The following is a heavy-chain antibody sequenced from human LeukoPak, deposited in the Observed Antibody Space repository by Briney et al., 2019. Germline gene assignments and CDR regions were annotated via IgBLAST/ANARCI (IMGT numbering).Heavy chain of an antibody. D-gene: IGHD3-10*01. CDR3: ARLEDVRVNMVRGVMMTPPYFDP. V-gene: IGHV4-61*01. Sequence: SETLSLTCTVPGGSVSSSSYFWSWIRQSPGKGLEWIGYIYHSGSSNYDPSLKSRVTMSVDTSRNQFSLNLTSVTAADTAVYYCARLEDVRVNMVRGVMMTPPYFDPWGQGTLVTVSS. J-gene: IGHJ5*02. CDR1: GGSVSSSSYF. CDR2: IYHSGSS.